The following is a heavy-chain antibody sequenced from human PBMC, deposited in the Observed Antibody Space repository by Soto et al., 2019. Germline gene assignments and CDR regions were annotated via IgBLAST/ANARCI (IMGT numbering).Heavy chain of an antibody. Sequence: GGSLRLSCAASGFTFSSYAMSWVRQAPGKGLEWVSVISGSDGSTYYAGSVKGRFTISRDNSKNTLYLQMNSLRAEDTAVYYCAKTAEFRPGLYHYYDYYMDVWGKGTTVTVSS. V-gene: IGHV3-23*01. J-gene: IGHJ6*03. CDR1: GFTFSSYA. CDR3: AKTAEFRPGLYHYYDYYMDV. CDR2: ISGSDGST. D-gene: IGHD3-16*01.